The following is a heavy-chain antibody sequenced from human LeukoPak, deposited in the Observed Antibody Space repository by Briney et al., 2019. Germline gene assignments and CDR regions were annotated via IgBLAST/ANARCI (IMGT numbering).Heavy chain of an antibody. CDR3: ARVMGRYCSSTSCYVDY. CDR2: IPYDGSNK. D-gene: IGHD2-2*01. V-gene: IGHV3-30*04. CDR1: GITFSSYA. J-gene: IGHJ4*02. Sequence: GRSLRLSCAASGITFSSYAMHWVRQAPGKGLEWVAVIPYDGSNKYYADSVKGRFTISRDNSKNTLYLQMNSLRAEDTAVYYCARVMGRYCSSTSCYVDYWGQGTLVTVSS.